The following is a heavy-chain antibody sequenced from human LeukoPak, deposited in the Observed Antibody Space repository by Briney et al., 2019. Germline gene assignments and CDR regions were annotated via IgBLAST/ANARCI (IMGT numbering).Heavy chain of an antibody. D-gene: IGHD3-22*01. V-gene: IGHV3-23*01. Sequence: GGSLRLSCAASGFTFSSYAMSWVRQAPGKGLEWVSSISDSGGITFYADSVKGRFTISRDNSKNTLYLQMNSLRAEDTAVYYCARDRDYYDSSGYYCGWGQGTLVTVSS. CDR3: ARDRDYYDSSGYYCG. CDR2: ISDSGGIT. J-gene: IGHJ4*02. CDR1: GFTFSSYA.